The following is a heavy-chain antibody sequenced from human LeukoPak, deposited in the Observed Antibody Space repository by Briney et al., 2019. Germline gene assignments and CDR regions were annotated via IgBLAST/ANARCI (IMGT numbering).Heavy chain of an antibody. CDR3: ARSKIAGSDVFDI. CDR1: GSAFSTYW. J-gene: IGHJ3*02. V-gene: IGHV5-51*01. D-gene: IGHD2-15*01. Sequence: GESLKISCKGSGSAFSTYWIGWVRQMPGKGLEWMGIIYPSDSDSTYSPSFQGQVTFSVDKSISTAYLQWSSLKASDTAMYFCARSKIAGSDVFDIWGQGTMVTVSS. CDR2: IYPSDSDS.